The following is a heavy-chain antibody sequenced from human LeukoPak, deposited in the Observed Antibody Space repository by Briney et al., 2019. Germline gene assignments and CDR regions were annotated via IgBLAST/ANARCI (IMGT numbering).Heavy chain of an antibody. J-gene: IGHJ4*02. CDR3: ASALVAITSFDH. CDR2: ISSSGYSI. Sequence: GGSLRLSCAASGFTFRSYSMNWVRQAPGKGLEGVSYISSSGYSIYYADSVKGRFTISRDNAKNSLFLEMNGLRAEDTALYYCASALVAITSFDHWGQGTLVTVSS. CDR1: GFTFRSYS. V-gene: IGHV3-48*04. D-gene: IGHD3-22*01.